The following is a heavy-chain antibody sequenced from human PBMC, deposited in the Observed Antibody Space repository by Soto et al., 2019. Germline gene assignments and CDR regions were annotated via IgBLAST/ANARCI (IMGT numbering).Heavy chain of an antibody. CDR2: IFHDGTA. Sequence: SETLSLTCAVSGVSISSGNWWAWVRQSPQRGLEYIGEIFHDGTANYYPSFERRVAISVDTSKNQFSLKLTSVTAADTAIYFCARLVYDTRLNYMYFDFWGQGTLVTVSS. V-gene: IGHV4-4*02. J-gene: IGHJ4*02. CDR3: ARLVYDTRLNYMYFDF. CDR1: GVSISSGNW. D-gene: IGHD3-10*01.